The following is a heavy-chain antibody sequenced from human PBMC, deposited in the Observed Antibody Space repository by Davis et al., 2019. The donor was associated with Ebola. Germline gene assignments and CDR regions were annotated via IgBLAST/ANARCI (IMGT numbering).Heavy chain of an antibody. CDR1: GFTLSDYA. Sequence: SLKISCAASGFTLSDYAMSWVRQAPGKGLEWVSGISWNSGSIGYADSVKGRFTISRDNAKNSLYLQMNSLRAEDTALYYCAKDIDDYYYYGMDVWGQGTTVTVSS. CDR3: AKDIDDYYYYGMDV. J-gene: IGHJ6*02. CDR2: ISWNSGSI. V-gene: IGHV3-9*01.